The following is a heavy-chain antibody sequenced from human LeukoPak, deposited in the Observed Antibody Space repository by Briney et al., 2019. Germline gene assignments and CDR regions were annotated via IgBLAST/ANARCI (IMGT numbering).Heavy chain of an antibody. D-gene: IGHD6-13*01. CDR2: FTNRGNT. V-gene: IGHV4-61*01. CDR3: ARHANEYTSSWIDY. J-gene: IGHJ4*02. CDR1: GDSISRGSST. Sequence: SETLSLTCTVSGDSISRGSSTWNWIRQPPGKGLEWIGYFTNRGNTNYNPSLKSRVSISVHTSRNQFSLKLSSVTAADTAVYYCARHANEYTSSWIDYWSQGTLVSVSS.